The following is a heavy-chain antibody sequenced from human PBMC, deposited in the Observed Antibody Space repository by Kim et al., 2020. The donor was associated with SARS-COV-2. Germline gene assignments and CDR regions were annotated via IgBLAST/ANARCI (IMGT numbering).Heavy chain of an antibody. Sequence: SETLSLTCTVSGGSISSGGYYWSWIRQHPGKGLEWIGYIYYSGSTYSNPSLKSRVTISVDTSKNQFSLKLSSVTAADTAVYYCARDNVGGANWFDPWGQGTLGTVST. CDR1: GGSISSGGYY. CDR3: ARDNVGGANWFDP. CDR2: IYYSGST. V-gene: IGHV4-31*03. J-gene: IGHJ5*02. D-gene: IGHD1-26*01.